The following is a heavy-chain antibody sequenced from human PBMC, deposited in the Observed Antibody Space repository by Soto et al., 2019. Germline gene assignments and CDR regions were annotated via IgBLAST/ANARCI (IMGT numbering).Heavy chain of an antibody. CDR2: INNDGSST. CDR1: GFNFSSYW. Sequence: GGSMRLSCAASGFNFSSYWMHWVRQAPGKGLVWVSRINNDGSSTTYADSVKGRFTISRDNAKNTLYLQMNSLRDEDTAVYYCARDSPYSSSWYDLNWFDPWGQGTLVTVSS. CDR3: ARDSPYSSSWYDLNWFDP. V-gene: IGHV3-74*01. J-gene: IGHJ5*02. D-gene: IGHD6-13*01.